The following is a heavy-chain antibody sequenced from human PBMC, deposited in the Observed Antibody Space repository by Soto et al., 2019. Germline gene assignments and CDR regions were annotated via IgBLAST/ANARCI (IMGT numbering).Heavy chain of an antibody. Sequence: GGSLRLSCAASGFTFSSYWMHWVRQAPGKGLVWVSRINTVGRGTSYADSVKGRFTISRDNAKNTLYLQLNSLRAEDTAVYYCERDAGPYGMDVWGQGTTVTVSS. CDR1: GFTFSSYW. CDR2: INTVGRGT. J-gene: IGHJ6*02. V-gene: IGHV3-74*01. CDR3: ERDAGPYGMDV.